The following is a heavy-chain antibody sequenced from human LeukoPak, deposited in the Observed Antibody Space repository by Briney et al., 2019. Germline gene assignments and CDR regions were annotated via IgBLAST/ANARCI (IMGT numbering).Heavy chain of an antibody. J-gene: IGHJ6*03. V-gene: IGHV4-59*08. Sequence: SETLSLTCTVSGGSISSYYWSWLRQPPGKGLEWIGYIYYSGSTNYNPSLKSRVTISVDTSKNQFSLKLSSVTAADTAVYYCARQPKDFWGGYPFYYYYMDVWGKGTTVTVSS. CDR2: IYYSGST. CDR1: GGSISSYY. D-gene: IGHD3-3*01. CDR3: ARQPKDFWGGYPFYYYYMDV.